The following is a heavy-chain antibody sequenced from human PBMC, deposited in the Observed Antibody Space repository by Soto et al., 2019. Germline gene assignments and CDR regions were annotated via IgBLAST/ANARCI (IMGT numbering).Heavy chain of an antibody. J-gene: IGHJ6*02. D-gene: IGHD5-12*01. CDR2: IIPIFGTA. Sequence: QVQLVQSGAEVKKPGSSVKVSCKASGGTFSSYAISWVRQAPGQGLEWMGGIIPIFGTANYAQKFQGRVTITEDESRSRAYMELSSLSSEDGAVYYGGRTRRVGYNFGGMDVWGQGTTVPLSS. CDR1: GGTFSSYA. V-gene: IGHV1-69*01. CDR3: GRTRRVGYNFGGMDV.